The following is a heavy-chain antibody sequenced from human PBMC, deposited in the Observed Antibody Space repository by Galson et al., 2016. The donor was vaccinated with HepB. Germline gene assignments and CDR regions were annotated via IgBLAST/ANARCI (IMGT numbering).Heavy chain of an antibody. CDR3: AKDRGASVALTGDAFDI. Sequence: SLRLSCAASGFTFDDYAMHWVRQAPGQGLEWVSGISWNSDTIDYADSVKGRFTISRDNAKNSPYLQMNSLRAEDTALYYCAKDRGASVALTGDAFDIWGQGLMVTISS. CDR2: ISWNSDTI. D-gene: IGHD1-26*01. J-gene: IGHJ3*02. V-gene: IGHV3-9*01. CDR1: GFTFDDYA.